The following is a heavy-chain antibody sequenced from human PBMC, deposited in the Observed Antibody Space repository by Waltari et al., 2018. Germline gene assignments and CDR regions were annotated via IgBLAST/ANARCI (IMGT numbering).Heavy chain of an antibody. Sequence: QVQLVESGGGVVQPGRSLRLSCAASGFTFSSYAMHWVRQAPGKGLELVAVISYDGSNKYYADSVKGRFTIARDNSKNTLYLQMNSLRAEDTAVYYCARSGYNYFDYWGQGTLVTVSS. V-gene: IGHV3-30-3*01. CDR1: GFTFSSYA. J-gene: IGHJ4*02. CDR3: ARSGYNYFDY. CDR2: ISYDGSNK. D-gene: IGHD3-22*01.